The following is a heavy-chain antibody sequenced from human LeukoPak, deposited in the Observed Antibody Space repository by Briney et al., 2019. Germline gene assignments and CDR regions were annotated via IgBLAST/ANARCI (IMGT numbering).Heavy chain of an antibody. Sequence: SETLSLTCTVSGGSISSGGYYWCWLREHPGKGLEWIGYIYYSGSTYYNPSLKSRVTISVDTSKNQFSLKLSSVTAADTAVYYCASGGSSYYFDYWGQGTLVTVSS. J-gene: IGHJ4*02. CDR1: GGSISSGGYY. CDR2: IYYSGST. V-gene: IGHV4-31*03. D-gene: IGHD2-15*01. CDR3: ASGGSSYYFDY.